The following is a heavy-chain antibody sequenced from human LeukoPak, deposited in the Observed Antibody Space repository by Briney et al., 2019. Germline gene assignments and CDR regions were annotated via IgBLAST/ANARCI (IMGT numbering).Heavy chain of an antibody. D-gene: IGHD3-22*01. CDR1: GGSISGYY. CDR2: IYYSGST. J-gene: IGHJ4*02. CDR3: ARERTYYYDL. V-gene: IGHV4-59*01. Sequence: SETLSLTCTVSGGSISGYYWSWIRQPPGKGLEWIGYIYYSGSTNYNPSLRSRVTISVDTSKNQFSLKLSSVTAADTAVYYCARERTYYYDLWGQGTLVTVSS.